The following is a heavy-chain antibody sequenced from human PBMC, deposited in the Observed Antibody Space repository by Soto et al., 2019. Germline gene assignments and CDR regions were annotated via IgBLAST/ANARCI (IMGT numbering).Heavy chain of an antibody. CDR1: GFTFSDYA. D-gene: IGHD1-26*01. CDR2: ISSGGGSP. J-gene: IGHJ4*02. CDR3: VKGDGRIVPRHFDK. V-gene: IGHV3-23*01. Sequence: EVQLLDSGGGLVQPGGSLRLSCAASGFTFSDYAMSWVRQAPRKGLGWVSGISSGGGSPYHADPVKGLFTISRNNSKSTLFLQMNGLTGEYTALYYCVKGDGRIVPRHFDKWGQGTLVTVSS.